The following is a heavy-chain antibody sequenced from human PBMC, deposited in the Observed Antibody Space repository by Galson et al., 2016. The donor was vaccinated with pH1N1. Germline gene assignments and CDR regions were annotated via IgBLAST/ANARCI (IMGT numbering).Heavy chain of an antibody. J-gene: IGHJ6*02. V-gene: IGHV1-2*04. CDR3: ATSSPHITGTTGFFGLDV. CDR2: ISPDSGGT. CDR1: TYSFSGYY. Sequence: PVKVSCKASTYSFSGYYIHRVRQAPGQGLEWMGWISPDSGGTVYAQKFQDWVTMTWDTSISTTYMEVTRLTSDDTAVYFCATSSPHITGTTGFFGLDVWGQGTTVTVSS. D-gene: IGHD1-7*01.